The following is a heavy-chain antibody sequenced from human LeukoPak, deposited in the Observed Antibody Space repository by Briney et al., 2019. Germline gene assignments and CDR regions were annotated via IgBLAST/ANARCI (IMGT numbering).Heavy chain of an antibody. CDR2: IKQDGSEK. Sequence: GGSLRLSCAASGFTFSSYWMSWVRQAPGKGLEWVANIKQDGSEKYYVDSVKGRFTISRDNAKNSLYLQMNSLRAEDTAVYYCARDTPAPTTVTTGDGAFDIWGQGTMVTVSS. CDR1: GFTFSSYW. CDR3: ARDTPAPTTVTTGDGAFDI. J-gene: IGHJ3*02. D-gene: IGHD4-17*01. V-gene: IGHV3-7*01.